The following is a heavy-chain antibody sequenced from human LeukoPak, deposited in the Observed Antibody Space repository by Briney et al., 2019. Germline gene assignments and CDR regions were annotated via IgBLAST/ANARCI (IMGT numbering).Heavy chain of an antibody. D-gene: IGHD4-23*01. CDR2: IFPRDSDT. CDR1: GYTFTSNW. J-gene: IGHJ4*02. V-gene: IGHV5-51*01. Sequence: GESPKISCKGSGYTFTSNWIGWVRQTPGKGLEWMGIIFPRDSDTVYSPSFQGQVTMSVDKSISTAYLQWSSLKASDTAIYYCARRDYGGHAAYFDYWGQGTPVTVSS. CDR3: ARRDYGGHAAYFDY.